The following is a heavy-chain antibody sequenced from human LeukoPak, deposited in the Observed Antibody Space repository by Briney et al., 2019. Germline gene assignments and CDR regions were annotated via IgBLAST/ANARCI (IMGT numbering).Heavy chain of an antibody. Sequence: PGGSLRLSCAASGFTFSSYAMSWVRQAPGKGLEWVSAISGSGGSTYYADSVKGRFTISRDNSKNTLYLQMNSLRAEDTAVYYCAKEYEYYDSSGYCFDYWGQGTLVTVSS. V-gene: IGHV3-23*01. CDR1: GFTFSSYA. CDR2: ISGSGGST. D-gene: IGHD3-22*01. CDR3: AKEYEYYDSSGYCFDY. J-gene: IGHJ4*02.